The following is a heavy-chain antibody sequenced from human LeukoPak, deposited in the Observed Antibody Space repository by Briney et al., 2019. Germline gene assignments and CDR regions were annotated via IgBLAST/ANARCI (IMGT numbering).Heavy chain of an antibody. J-gene: IGHJ4*02. V-gene: IGHV3-64*01. CDR2: IISNGGST. CDR1: GFTFSNYA. Sequence: AGGSLRLSCAASGFTFSNYAMHWVRQAPGKGLEYVSTIISNGGSTYYANSVKGRFTIFRDNSKNTLYLQMGSLRAEDTAVYYCARDRGYSYGYFDYWGQGTLVTISS. CDR3: ARDRGYSYGYFDY. D-gene: IGHD5-18*01.